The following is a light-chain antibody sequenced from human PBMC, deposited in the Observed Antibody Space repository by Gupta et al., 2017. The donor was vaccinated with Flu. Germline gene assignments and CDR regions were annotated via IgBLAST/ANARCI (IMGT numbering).Light chain of an antibody. J-gene: IGLJ1*01. CDR1: SSNIGNNY. Sequence: QSVLTQPPSVSAAPGQKVTISRPGSSSNIGNNYVSWYQQLPGTAPKLLIYDNNKRPSGIPDRFSGSKSGTSATLGITGLQTGDEADYYCGTWDSSLSAVFGTGTKVTVL. V-gene: IGLV1-51*01. CDR2: DNN. CDR3: GTWDSSLSAV.